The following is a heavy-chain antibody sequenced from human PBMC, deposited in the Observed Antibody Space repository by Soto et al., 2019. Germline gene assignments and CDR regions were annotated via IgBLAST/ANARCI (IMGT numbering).Heavy chain of an antibody. Sequence: SVKVSCKASGGTFSSYAISWVRQAPGQGLEWMGGIIPIFGTANYAQKFQGRVTITADESTSTAYMELSSLRSEDTAVYYCARVVTIFGVDPENPNKRYYYYGMDVWGQGTTVTVSS. CDR1: GGTFSSYA. D-gene: IGHD3-3*01. V-gene: IGHV1-69*13. CDR3: ARVVTIFGVDPENPNKRYYYYGMDV. J-gene: IGHJ6*02. CDR2: IIPIFGTA.